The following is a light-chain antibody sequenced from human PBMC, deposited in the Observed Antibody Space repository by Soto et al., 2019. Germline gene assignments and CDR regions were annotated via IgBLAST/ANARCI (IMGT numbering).Light chain of an antibody. J-gene: IGKJ1*01. CDR1: QSVSSSY. CDR2: GAS. CDR3: QQYRSSPT. Sequence: EMGLTRSPGTLSLSPGERATLSCRASQSVSSSYLAWYQQKPGQAPRLLIYGASSRATGIPDRFSGSGSGTDFTLTISRLEPEDFAVYYCQQYRSSPTFGQGTKVNI. V-gene: IGKV3-20*01.